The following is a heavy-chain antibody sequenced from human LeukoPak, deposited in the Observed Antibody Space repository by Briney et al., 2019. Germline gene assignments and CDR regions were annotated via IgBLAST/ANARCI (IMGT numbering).Heavy chain of an antibody. CDR2: IYYSGST. Sequence: SETLSLTCTVSGGSISSYYWSWIRQPPGKGLEWIGYIYYSGSTNYNPSLKSRVTISVDTSKNQFSLKLSSVTAADTAVYYCARAGRWLRFRRNWFDPWGQGTLVTVSS. CDR3: ARAGRWLRFRRNWFDP. V-gene: IGHV4-59*12. CDR1: GGSISSYY. J-gene: IGHJ5*02. D-gene: IGHD5-12*01.